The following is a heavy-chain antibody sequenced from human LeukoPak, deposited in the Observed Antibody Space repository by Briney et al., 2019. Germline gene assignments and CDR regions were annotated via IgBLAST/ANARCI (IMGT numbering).Heavy chain of an antibody. J-gene: IGHJ3*01. CDR3: ARYCNAGACSKFKTFDV. CDR1: GDSINSAIYC. Sequence: SETLSLTCTVSGDSINSAIYCWGWIRQPPGKDLEWIGTICHSGNTYYNPSLKSRVTVSVDTSKSQLSLRLNSVTAADTSVYYCARYCNAGACSKFKTFDVWGQGTMVTVSS. V-gene: IGHV4-39*01. D-gene: IGHD2-15*01. CDR2: ICHSGNT.